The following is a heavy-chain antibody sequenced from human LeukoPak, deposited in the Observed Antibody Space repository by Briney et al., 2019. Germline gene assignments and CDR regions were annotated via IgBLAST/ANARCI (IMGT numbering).Heavy chain of an antibody. CDR1: GFTFSSYS. V-gene: IGHV3-48*01. D-gene: IGHD3-10*01. CDR2: ISSSSSTI. Sequence: PGGSLRLSCAASGFTFSSYSMNWVRQGPGKGLEWVSYISSSSSTIYYADSVKGRFTISRDNAKNSLYLQMHSLRAEDTAVYYCARVGGSMVRGPYFDYWGQGTLVTVSS. CDR3: ARVGGSMVRGPYFDY. J-gene: IGHJ4*02.